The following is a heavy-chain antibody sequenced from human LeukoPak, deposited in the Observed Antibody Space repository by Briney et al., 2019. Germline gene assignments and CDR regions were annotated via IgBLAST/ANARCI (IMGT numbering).Heavy chain of an antibody. CDR1: GFTFSSYS. CDR2: ISSSSSTI. V-gene: IGHV3-48*01. D-gene: IGHD2-2*01. J-gene: IGHJ4*02. Sequence: QPGGSLRLSCAASGFTFSSYSMNWVRQAPGKGLELVSYISSSSSTIYYADSVKRRFTISRDNAKNSLYLQMNSLRAEETAVYFCARADCSSTSCYQTGSSLRPYWGEETLVRVSS. CDR3: ARADCSSTSCYQTGSSLRPY.